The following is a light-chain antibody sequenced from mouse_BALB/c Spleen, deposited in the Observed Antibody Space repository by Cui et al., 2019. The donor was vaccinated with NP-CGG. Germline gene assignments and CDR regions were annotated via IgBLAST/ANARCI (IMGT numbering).Light chain of an antibody. CDR2: GTN. V-gene: IGLV1*01. CDR1: TGAVTTSNY. J-gene: IGLJ1*01. CDR3: ALWYSNHWV. Sequence: AVVTQESALTTSPGETVTLTCRSNTGAVTTSNYANWVQEKPDHLFTGLIGGTNNRPPGVPARFSGSLIGDKAALTITGAQTEDEAIYFCALWYSNHWVFGGGTKLTVL.